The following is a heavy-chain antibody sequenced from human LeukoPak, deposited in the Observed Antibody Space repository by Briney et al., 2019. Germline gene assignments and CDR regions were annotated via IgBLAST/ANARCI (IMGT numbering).Heavy chain of an antibody. Sequence: PGGSLRLSCAASGFTFSSYSMNWVRQAPGKGLEWVALISYDGSNKYYADSVKGRFTISRDNSKNTLYLQMNSLRAEDTAVYYCARGDLHYHDSTRRGFDIWGQGTMVTVPS. V-gene: IGHV3-30*03. CDR2: ISYDGSNK. J-gene: IGHJ3*02. CDR3: ARGDLHYHDSTRRGFDI. D-gene: IGHD3-10*01. CDR1: GFTFSSYS.